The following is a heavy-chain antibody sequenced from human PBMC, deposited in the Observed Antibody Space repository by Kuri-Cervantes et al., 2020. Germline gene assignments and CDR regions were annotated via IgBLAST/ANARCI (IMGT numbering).Heavy chain of an antibody. D-gene: IGHD5-18*01. CDR3: ARRGYSYGNFDY. CDR1: GGSFSNYY. J-gene: IGHJ4*02. Sequence: SQTLSLTCAVYGGSFSNYYWSWIRHPPGKGLEWIGEINHSASTNYHPSLKSRVTISVDTSKNQFSLKLTSVTATVTAVYYCARRGYSYGNFDYWGQGTLVTVSS. V-gene: IGHV4-34*01. CDR2: INHSAST.